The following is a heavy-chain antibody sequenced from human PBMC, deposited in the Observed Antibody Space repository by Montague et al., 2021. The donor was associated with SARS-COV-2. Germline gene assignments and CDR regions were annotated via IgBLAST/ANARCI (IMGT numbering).Heavy chain of an antibody. CDR1: GGSISSNNYY. Sequence: SDTLSLTCTVSGGSISSNNYYWDWIRRPPGKGLEWIGSIYDSGSTYYNPSLKSRVTISVDTSKNHFSLKLNSVTAADTAVYYCARRGRKLLPVATTIGGFDIWGQGTMVTVSS. J-gene: IGHJ3*02. CDR2: IYDSGST. CDR3: ARRGRKLLPVATTIGGFDI. D-gene: IGHD5-12*01. V-gene: IGHV4-39*02.